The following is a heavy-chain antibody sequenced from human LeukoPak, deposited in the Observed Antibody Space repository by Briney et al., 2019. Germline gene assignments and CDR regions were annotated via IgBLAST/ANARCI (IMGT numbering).Heavy chain of an antibody. V-gene: IGHV1-46*01. CDR2: INPRGDAT. J-gene: IGHJ5*02. D-gene: IGHD2-8*01. CDR1: GYIFTTYS. CDR3: ARKWSSRDWFDP. Sequence: GASVNVSCKASGYIFTTYSIHWVRQAPGQGLEWMGIINPRGDATTYAQKFQGRVTMTSDTSTTTVYMELSSLTSEDTGLYYCARKWSSRDWFDPWGQGTLVTVSS.